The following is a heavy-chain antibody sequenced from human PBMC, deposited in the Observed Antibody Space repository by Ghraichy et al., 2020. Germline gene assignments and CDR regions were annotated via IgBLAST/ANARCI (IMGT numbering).Heavy chain of an antibody. CDR3: ARRPMIVGYFDY. CDR1: GGSVSSGSYY. CDR2: IYYSGST. D-gene: IGHD3-22*01. J-gene: IGHJ4*02. V-gene: IGHV4-61*01. Sequence: SQTLSLTCTVSGGSVSSGSYYWSWIRQPPGKGLEWIGYIYYSGSTNYNPSLKSRVTISVDTSKNQFSLKLSSVTAADTAVYYCARRPMIVGYFDYWGQGTLVTVSS.